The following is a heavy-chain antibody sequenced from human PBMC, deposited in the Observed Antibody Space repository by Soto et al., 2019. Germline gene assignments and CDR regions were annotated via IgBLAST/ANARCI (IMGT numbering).Heavy chain of an antibody. CDR2: IYFRGNT. CDR3: AREGGSYDSGGYLIRGAFDI. D-gene: IGHD3-22*01. V-gene: IGHV4-31*03. CDR1: GDSISRIDYY. Sequence: SETLSLTCSVSGDSISRIDYYWTWIRQHPEMGLEWIGNIYFRGNTYYSPSLGSRLTISVDTSKNQFSLKLTSVTAADTAVYYCAREGGSYDSGGYLIRGAFDIWGQGTMVTVSS. J-gene: IGHJ3*02.